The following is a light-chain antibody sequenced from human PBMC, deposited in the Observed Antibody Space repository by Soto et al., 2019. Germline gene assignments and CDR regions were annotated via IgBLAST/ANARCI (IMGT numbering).Light chain of an antibody. J-gene: IGKJ1*01. CDR2: GAS. V-gene: IGKV3-15*01. CDR3: QQYNNWPPTWT. Sequence: DIVRTESAATLSVSPGERATLSCRGSQSVSSNLAWYQQKPGQAPSLLIYGASTRATGIPARFSGSGSGTEFTLTISSLQSEDFAVYYCQQYNNWPPTWTFGQGTKVDIK. CDR1: QSVSSN.